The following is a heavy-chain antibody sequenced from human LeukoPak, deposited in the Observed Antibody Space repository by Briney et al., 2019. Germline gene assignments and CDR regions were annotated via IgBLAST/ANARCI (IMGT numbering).Heavy chain of an antibody. J-gene: IGHJ4*02. Sequence: GGSLRLSCEASGFTFSSYAMHWVRQAPGKGLEWVAVISYDGSNKYYADSVKGRFTISRDNSKNTLSLQMNSLRPEDTAVYYCARVDYDNSGYSDYWGQGTLVTVSS. D-gene: IGHD3-22*01. CDR3: ARVDYDNSGYSDY. CDR2: ISYDGSNK. CDR1: GFTFSSYA. V-gene: IGHV3-30-3*01.